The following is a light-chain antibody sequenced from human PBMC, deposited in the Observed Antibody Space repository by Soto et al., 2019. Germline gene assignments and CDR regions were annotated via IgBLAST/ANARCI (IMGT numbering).Light chain of an antibody. Sequence: DIQMTQSPSSLSASVGDRVTITCRASQSISSYLNWYQQKPGKAPKLLIYAASSLQSGVPTRFSGSGSGTDFTLTISRLQPEDFANYYCEQSYSTPLTFGGGPKVEIK. J-gene: IGKJ4*01. CDR1: QSISSY. CDR2: AAS. CDR3: EQSYSTPLT. V-gene: IGKV1-39*01.